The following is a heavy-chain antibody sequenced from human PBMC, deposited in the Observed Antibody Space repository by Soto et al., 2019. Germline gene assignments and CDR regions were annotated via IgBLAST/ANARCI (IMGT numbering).Heavy chain of an antibody. V-gene: IGHV3-30*18. D-gene: IGHD6-19*01. CDR3: AKDRRSGVGRAGMDV. J-gene: IGHJ6*02. CDR1: GFTFSSYG. Sequence: QVQLVESGGGVVQPGRSLRLSCAASGFTFSSYGMHWVRQAPGKGLEWVAVISYDGSNKYYADSVKGRFTISRDNSKNPLYLQMNSLRAGDTAVYYCAKDRRSGVGRAGMDVWGQGTTVTVSS. CDR2: ISYDGSNK.